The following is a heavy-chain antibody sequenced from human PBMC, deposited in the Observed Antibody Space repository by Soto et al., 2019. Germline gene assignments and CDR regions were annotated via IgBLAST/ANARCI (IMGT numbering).Heavy chain of an antibody. CDR2: IYYSGST. Sequence: SETLSLTCTVSGGSISSGGYYWSWIRQHPGKGLEWIGYIYYSGSTYYNPSLKSRVTISVDTSKNRFSLKLSSVTAADTAVYYCARMSGERNDAFDIWGQGTMVTVSS. CDR1: GGSISSGGYY. V-gene: IGHV4-31*03. D-gene: IGHD3-3*01. CDR3: ARMSGERNDAFDI. J-gene: IGHJ3*02.